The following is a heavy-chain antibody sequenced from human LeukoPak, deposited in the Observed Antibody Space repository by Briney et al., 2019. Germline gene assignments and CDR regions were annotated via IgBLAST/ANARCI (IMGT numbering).Heavy chain of an antibody. CDR2: MYYSGST. Sequence: PSETLSLTCTVSGGSITGSSYYWGWIRQHPGKGLEWIGSMYYSGSTYHNPSLKSRLTISVDTSKNQFSLKLTSVTAADTAVYYCARQYYDNTGYYYFDYWGQGTLVTVSS. CDR1: GGSITGSSYY. CDR3: ARQYYDNTGYYYFDY. D-gene: IGHD3-22*01. V-gene: IGHV4-39*01. J-gene: IGHJ4*02.